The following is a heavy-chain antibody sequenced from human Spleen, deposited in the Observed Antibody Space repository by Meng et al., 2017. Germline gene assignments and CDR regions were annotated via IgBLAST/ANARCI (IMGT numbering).Heavy chain of an antibody. V-gene: IGHV4-34*01. CDR3: ARGPTTMAHDFDY. Sequence: VRLQQWGAGLVKPSETRALTCVVSGGSFSDYYWSWIRQPPGKGLEWIGEINHSGSTNYNPSLESRATISVDTSQNNLSLKLSSVTAADSAVYYCARGPTTMAHDFDYWGQGTLVTVSS. J-gene: IGHJ4*02. CDR2: INHSGST. D-gene: IGHD4-11*01. CDR1: GGSFSDYY.